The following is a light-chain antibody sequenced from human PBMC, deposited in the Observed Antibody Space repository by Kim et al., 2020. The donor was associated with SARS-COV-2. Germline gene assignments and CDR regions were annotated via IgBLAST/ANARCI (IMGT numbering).Light chain of an antibody. Sequence: DIVMTQTPDSLAVSLGERATINCKSSQSVFYSSNDNNYLAWYQQKPGQPPKLLIYWASSREFGVPDRFSGSGSGTDFTLTISSLQAEDVAVYYCQQYYNTPCTFGQGTELEI. CDR2: WAS. V-gene: IGKV4-1*01. CDR3: QQYYNTPCT. CDR1: QSVFYSSNDNNY. J-gene: IGKJ2*02.